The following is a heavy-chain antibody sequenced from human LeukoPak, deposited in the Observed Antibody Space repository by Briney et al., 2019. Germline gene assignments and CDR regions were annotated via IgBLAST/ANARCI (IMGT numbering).Heavy chain of an antibody. J-gene: IGHJ4*02. Sequence: GGSLRLSCAASGFTFSNYWMTWVRQAPGKGLEWVANIKKDGSEKYYVDSVKGRFTISRDNAKKSLYLEMNSLRAEDTAVYYCASIAAGIDFDYWGQGTLVTVSS. CDR1: GFTFSNYW. V-gene: IGHV3-7*05. CDR2: IKKDGSEK. CDR3: ASIAAGIDFDY. D-gene: IGHD6-13*01.